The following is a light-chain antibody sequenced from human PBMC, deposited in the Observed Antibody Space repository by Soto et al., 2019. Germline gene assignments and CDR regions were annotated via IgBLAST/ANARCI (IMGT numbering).Light chain of an antibody. V-gene: IGKV3-20*01. CDR1: QSIANS. Sequence: EIVLTQSPGTLSLSPGERASLSCRASQSIANSLAWYQQKPGQAPRLLIFGASNRATGIPDRFSGGGSGTDFTLTISRLEPEDFAVYYCQQFSSYPLTFGGGTKVDIK. J-gene: IGKJ4*01. CDR3: QQFSSYPLT. CDR2: GAS.